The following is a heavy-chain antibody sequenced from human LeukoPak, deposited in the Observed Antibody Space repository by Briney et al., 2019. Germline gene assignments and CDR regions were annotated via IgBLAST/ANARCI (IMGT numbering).Heavy chain of an antibody. D-gene: IGHD4-17*01. V-gene: IGHV3-7*01. J-gene: IGHJ3*02. CDR3: ARDSPDYADAFDI. CDR2: IKQDGSEK. CDR1: GFTFSSYW. Sequence: PGRSLRLSCAASGFTFSSYWMSWVRQAPGKGLEWVANIKQDGSEKYYVDSVKGRFTISRDNAKNSLYLQMNSLRAEDTAVYYCARDSPDYADAFDIWGQGTMVTVSS.